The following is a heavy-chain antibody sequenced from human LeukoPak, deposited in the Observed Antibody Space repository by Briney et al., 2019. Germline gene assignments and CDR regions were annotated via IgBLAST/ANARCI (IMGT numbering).Heavy chain of an antibody. CDR1: GGTFSSNA. CDR3: AKGHLGDGYDRPSAFDI. D-gene: IGHD5-12*01. CDR2: IIPIFRTT. J-gene: IGHJ3*02. V-gene: IGHV1-69*06. Sequence: SVKVSCKASGGTFSSNAITWVRQAPGQGLEWMGGIIPIFRTTNYAQKFRGRVTITADKSTSTAYMELSSLRSEDTAVYYCAKGHLGDGYDRPSAFDIWGQGTMVTVSS.